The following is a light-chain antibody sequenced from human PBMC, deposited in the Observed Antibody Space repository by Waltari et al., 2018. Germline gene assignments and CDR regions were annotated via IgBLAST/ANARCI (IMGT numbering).Light chain of an antibody. V-gene: IGLV2-8*01. Sequence: QSALTQPPSASGSPGQSVTISCTGTSSDVGGYNYVSWYQQHPGKNPQLMIYEVSKRPSGVPGRFSGSKSGNTASRTVSGLQAEDEADYYCSSYAGSNNLVFGGGTKLTVL. J-gene: IGLJ3*02. CDR3: SSYAGSNNLV. CDR2: EVS. CDR1: SSDVGGYNY.